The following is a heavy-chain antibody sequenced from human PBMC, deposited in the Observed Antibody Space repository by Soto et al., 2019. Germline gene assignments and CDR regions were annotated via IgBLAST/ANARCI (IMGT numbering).Heavy chain of an antibody. CDR2: ISSRSGSDI. D-gene: IGHD2-15*01. CDR3: ARASYCDY. Sequence: QVQLVESGGGLVKPGGSLRLSCAASGFTFSDYYMTWIRQAPGKGLEWVSYISSRSGSDIYYADSVKGRFTISRDNARNSLYLQMNSLRAEDTAVYYCARASYCDYWGQGTLVTVSS. CDR1: GFTFSDYY. J-gene: IGHJ4*02. V-gene: IGHV3-11*01.